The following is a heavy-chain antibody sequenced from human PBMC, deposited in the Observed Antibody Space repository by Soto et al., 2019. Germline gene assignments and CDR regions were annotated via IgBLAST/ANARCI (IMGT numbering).Heavy chain of an antibody. CDR1: GYTFTSYG. Sequence: ASVKVSCKASGYTFTSYGISWVRQAPGQGLEWMGWISAYNGNTNYAQKLQGRVTMTTDTSTSTAYMELRSLRSDDTAVYYCAREDRWFGALVDPSNNWFDPWGQETLLTISS. CDR3: AREDRWFGALVDPSNNWFDP. CDR2: ISAYNGNT. D-gene: IGHD3-10*01. V-gene: IGHV1-18*01. J-gene: IGHJ5*02.